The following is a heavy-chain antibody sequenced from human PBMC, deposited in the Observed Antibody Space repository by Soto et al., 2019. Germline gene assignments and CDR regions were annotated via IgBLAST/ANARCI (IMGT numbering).Heavy chain of an antibody. D-gene: IGHD2-8*01. V-gene: IGHV1-18*01. CDR1: GLTITSFV. CDR2: VSAYNGNT. Sequence: GASVTVTFMASGLTITSFVFSLARQAPGQGLEWMGWVSAYNGNTNYAQKFQGRVTMTTDTSTSTAYMELRSLTSDDTAVYYCARSRPPVYDYWGQGTLVTVSS. J-gene: IGHJ4*02. CDR3: ARSRPPVYDY.